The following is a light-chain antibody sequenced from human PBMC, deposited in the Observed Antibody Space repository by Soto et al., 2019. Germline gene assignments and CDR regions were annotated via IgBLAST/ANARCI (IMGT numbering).Light chain of an antibody. CDR2: AAS. CDR3: RQSYKPPHT. CDR1: QGVSAY. V-gene: IGKV1-39*01. Sequence: DIQMTQSPYSLSASVGDRVTISCRARQGVSAYLVWYQQRQGRAPKLPIYAASNLLSGVQSSLSGRASGTNFTLTISSLQPEDFAPYYCRQSYKPPHTFGEGTKLETK. J-gene: IGKJ2*01.